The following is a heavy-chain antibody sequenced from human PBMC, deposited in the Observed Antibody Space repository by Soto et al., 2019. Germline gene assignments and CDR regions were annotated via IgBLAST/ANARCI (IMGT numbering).Heavy chain of an antibody. J-gene: IGHJ6*02. CDR2: IWYDGSNK. CDR1: GFTFSSYG. CDR3: ARDGDSSGWFRNYYYGMDV. V-gene: IGHV3-33*01. Sequence: GGSLRLSCAASGFTFSSYGMHWVRQAPGKGLEWVAVIWYDGSNKYYADSVKGRFTISRDNSKNTLYLQMNSLRAEDTAVYYCARDGDSSGWFRNYYYGMDVWGQGTTVTVSS. D-gene: IGHD6-19*01.